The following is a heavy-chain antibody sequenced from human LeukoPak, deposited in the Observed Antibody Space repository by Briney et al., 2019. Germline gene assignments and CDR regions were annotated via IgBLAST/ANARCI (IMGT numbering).Heavy chain of an antibody. J-gene: IGHJ6*02. D-gene: IGHD2-2*01. Sequence: ASVKVSCKASGYTFTSYDINRVRQATGQGLEWMGWMNPNRGNTGYAQKFQGRVTMTRNTSISTAYMELSSLRSEDTAVYYCARYDLGYCSSTSCSSDGMDVWGQGTTVTVSS. CDR1: GYTFTSYD. CDR3: ARYDLGYCSSTSCSSDGMDV. V-gene: IGHV1-8*01. CDR2: MNPNRGNT.